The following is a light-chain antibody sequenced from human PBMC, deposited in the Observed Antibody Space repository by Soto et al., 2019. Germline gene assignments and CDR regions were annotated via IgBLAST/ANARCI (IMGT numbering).Light chain of an antibody. J-gene: IGKJ1*01. CDR3: QHYDHPQWT. V-gene: IGKV3-20*01. CDR2: GVF. CDR1: QSGYSGY. Sequence: EIVLTQSPDTLSLSPGERATLSCRASQSGYSGYLAWYQQRPGQPPRLLIYGVFTRASGMPDRFSGSGSGTDFTLTISTLEPGDSAIYDCQHYDHPQWTFGQGTKVEIK.